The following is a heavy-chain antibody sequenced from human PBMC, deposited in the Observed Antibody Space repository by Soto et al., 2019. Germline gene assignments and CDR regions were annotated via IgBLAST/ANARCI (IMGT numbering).Heavy chain of an antibody. D-gene: IGHD3-16*02. J-gene: IGHJ4*02. V-gene: IGHV1-8*01. CDR3: ARGRITFGGVSVSSLDY. CDR2: MNPNSGNT. CDR1: GSTXTSYD. Sequence: SXKASFTASGSTXTSYDINLVGQSTGQGLEWMGWMNPNSGNTGYAQKFQGRVTMTRNTSISTAYMELSSLRSEDTAVYYCARGRITFGGVSVSSLDYCGQGRLGTVSS.